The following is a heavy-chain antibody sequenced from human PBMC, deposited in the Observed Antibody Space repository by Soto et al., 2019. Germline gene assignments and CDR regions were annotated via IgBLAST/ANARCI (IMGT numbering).Heavy chain of an antibody. CDR2: IYSGGTT. CDR3: ARDRCSGGSCYYNYGMDV. J-gene: IGHJ6*02. V-gene: IGHV3-53*02. Sequence: EVQLVETGGGLIQPGGSLRLSCAASGFTVSSNYMSWVRQAPGKGLEWVSLIYSGGTTYYADSVKGRFTISRDNSKNTLYLQMSSLRAEDTAVYYCARDRCSGGSCYYNYGMDVRGQGTTVTVSS. D-gene: IGHD2-15*01. CDR1: GFTVSSNY.